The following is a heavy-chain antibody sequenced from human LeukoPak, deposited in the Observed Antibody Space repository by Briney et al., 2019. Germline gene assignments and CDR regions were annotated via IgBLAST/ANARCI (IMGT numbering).Heavy chain of an antibody. Sequence: GGSLRLSCAASGFTFSDNYMSRIRQAPGKGLEWVSYISGSGSTTDYADSVKGRFTISRDNAKNSMYLQMNSLRAEDTAVYYCAGEGGSGSYYYYGMDVWGQGTTVTVSS. D-gene: IGHD3-10*01. CDR1: GFTFSDNY. J-gene: IGHJ6*02. CDR3: AGEGGSGSYYYYGMDV. V-gene: IGHV3-11*01. CDR2: ISGSGSTT.